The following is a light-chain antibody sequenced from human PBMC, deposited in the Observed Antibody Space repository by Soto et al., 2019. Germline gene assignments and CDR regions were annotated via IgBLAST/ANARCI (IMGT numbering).Light chain of an antibody. CDR1: RSISDW. J-gene: IGKJ1*01. Sequence: DIPMTQSPSTLSASVGDRVTITCRASRSISDWLAWYQQKPGKAPKLLIYKASSLESGVPSRFSGSGSGTEFTLTISSLQPDDFATYYCQQYDSYSWTFGQGTRVEIK. CDR2: KAS. CDR3: QQYDSYSWT. V-gene: IGKV1-5*03.